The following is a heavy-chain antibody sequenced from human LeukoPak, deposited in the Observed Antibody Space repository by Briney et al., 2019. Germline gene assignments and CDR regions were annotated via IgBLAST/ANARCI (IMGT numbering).Heavy chain of an antibody. CDR1: GYTFTSYG. Sequence: ASVKVSCKASGYTFTSYGISWVRQAPGQGLEWMGWISAYNGNTNYAQKLQGRVTMTTDTSTSTAYMELRSLRSDDTAVYYCARFFLAHYYGSGSYYPEFDYWGQGTLATVSS. V-gene: IGHV1-18*01. CDR3: ARFFLAHYYGSGSYYPEFDY. D-gene: IGHD3-10*01. J-gene: IGHJ4*02. CDR2: ISAYNGNT.